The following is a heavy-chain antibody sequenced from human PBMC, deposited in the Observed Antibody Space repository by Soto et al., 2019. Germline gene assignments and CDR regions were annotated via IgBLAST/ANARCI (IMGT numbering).Heavy chain of an antibody. Sequence: GGSLRLSCAASGFTFSSYGMHWVRQAPGKGLEWVAVIWYDGSNKYYADSVKGRFTISRDNSKNTLYLQMTSLRAEDTAVYSCAKEGEDYYDSSGYIQPPFDYWGQGTRVTVSS. D-gene: IGHD3-22*01. CDR1: GFTFSSYG. V-gene: IGHV3-33*06. J-gene: IGHJ4*02. CDR3: AKEGEDYYDSSGYIQPPFDY. CDR2: IWYDGSNK.